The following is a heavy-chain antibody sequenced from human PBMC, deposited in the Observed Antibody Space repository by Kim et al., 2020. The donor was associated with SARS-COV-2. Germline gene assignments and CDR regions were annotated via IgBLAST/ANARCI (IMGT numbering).Heavy chain of an antibody. J-gene: IGHJ6*02. Sequence: GGSLRLSCAASGFTFSTYGMSWVRQAPGKGLEAVSGISNSGGIKYATDSVKGRFSISRDNSRNTLYLQMNSLRAEDTAIYYCAKSQTGSNINVMDDWGQG. V-gene: IGHV3-23*01. CDR3: AKSQTGSNINVMDD. D-gene: IGHD1-26*01. CDR1: GFTFSTYG. CDR2: ISNSGGIK.